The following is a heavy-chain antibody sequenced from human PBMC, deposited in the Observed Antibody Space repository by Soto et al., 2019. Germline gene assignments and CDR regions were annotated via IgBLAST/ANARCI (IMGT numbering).Heavy chain of an antibody. D-gene: IGHD4-17*01. V-gene: IGHV2-5*01. CDR1: GFSLTTGGAG. CDR3: AHRGYGNYPRDNWFDP. Sequence: QITLKESGPTLVKPTQTLTLTCTFSGFSLTTGGAGVGWIRQPPGKALEWLALIYWNDDSRYSPSLKSRLTITKDTPKNQVVLRMTNMDPVDTATYYCAHRGYGNYPRDNWFDPWGQGILVIVSS. J-gene: IGHJ5*02. CDR2: IYWNDDS.